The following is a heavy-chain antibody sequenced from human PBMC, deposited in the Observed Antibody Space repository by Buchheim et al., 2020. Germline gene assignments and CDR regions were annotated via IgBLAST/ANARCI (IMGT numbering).Heavy chain of an antibody. CDR1: GGSFSGYY. CDR2: INHSGST. D-gene: IGHD6-6*01. CDR3: ARGRGAARGPTDYYYGMDV. J-gene: IGHJ6*02. Sequence: QVQLQQWGAGLLKPSETLSLTCAVYGGSFSGYYWSWIRQPPGKGLEWIGEINHSGSTNYNPSLKSRVTISVDTSKNQFSLKLSSVTAADTAVYYCARGRGAARGPTDYYYGMDVWGQGTT. V-gene: IGHV4-34*01.